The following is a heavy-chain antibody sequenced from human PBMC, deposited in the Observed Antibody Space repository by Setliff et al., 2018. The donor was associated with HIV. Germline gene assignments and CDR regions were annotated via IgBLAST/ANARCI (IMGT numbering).Heavy chain of an antibody. J-gene: IGHJ6*03. V-gene: IGHV4-4*08. CDR3: ASLDGSESPYIYYYYMDV. CDR1: GGSISSYY. D-gene: IGHD3-10*01. CDR2: IYTSGST. Sequence: SETLSLTCTVSGGSISSYYWSWIRQPPGKGLEWIGSIYTSGSTNYNPSLKSRVTISVDTSKNQFSLKLSSVTAADTAVYYCASLDGSESPYIYYYYMDVWGKGTAVTVSS.